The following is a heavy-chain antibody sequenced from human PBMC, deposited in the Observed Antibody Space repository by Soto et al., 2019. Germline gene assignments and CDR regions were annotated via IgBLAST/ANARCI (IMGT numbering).Heavy chain of an antibody. CDR3: ARARMQLWPNYYDDGLDV. D-gene: IGHD5-18*01. J-gene: IGHJ6*02. CDR2: LYSGGST. CDR1: GFTVSTNF. V-gene: IGHV3-66*01. Sequence: EVQLVESGGGLVQPGGSLRLSCAASGFTVSTNFMTWVRQAPGKGLEWVSVLYSGGSTFYADSVKGRFTITRDNSKNTVYFQMNSLRVEDTAVYYCARARMQLWPNYYDDGLDVWGQGTTVTVSS.